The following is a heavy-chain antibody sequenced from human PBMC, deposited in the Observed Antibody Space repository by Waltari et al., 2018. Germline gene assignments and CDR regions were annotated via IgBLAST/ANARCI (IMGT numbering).Heavy chain of an antibody. D-gene: IGHD3-10*01. J-gene: IGHJ6*03. CDR2: IYYSGST. CDR1: GGSISSYY. CDR3: ARSIGVREVRSGYYYYYYMDV. V-gene: IGHV4-59*01. Sequence: QVQLQESGPGLVKPSETLSLTCTVSGGSISSYYWSWIRQPPGKGLEWIGYIYYSGSTNYNPSLKSRVTISVDTSKNQFSLKLSSVTAADTAVYYCARSIGVREVRSGYYYYYYMDVWGKGTTVTVSS.